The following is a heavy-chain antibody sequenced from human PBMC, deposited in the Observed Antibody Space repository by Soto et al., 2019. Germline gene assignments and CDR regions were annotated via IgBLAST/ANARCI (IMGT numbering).Heavy chain of an antibody. Sequence: SGPTLVNPTQTLTLTCTFSGFSLSTSGVGVGWIRQPPGRALEWLALIYWDDDKRYSPSLRSRLTITKDTSKSQVVLTMTNMDPVDTATYYCAYRVIRSPYDWSLGWFDPWGQGTLVSVSS. J-gene: IGHJ5*02. CDR1: GFSLSTSGVG. D-gene: IGHD3-9*01. V-gene: IGHV2-5*02. CDR3: AYRVIRSPYDWSLGWFDP. CDR2: IYWDDDK.